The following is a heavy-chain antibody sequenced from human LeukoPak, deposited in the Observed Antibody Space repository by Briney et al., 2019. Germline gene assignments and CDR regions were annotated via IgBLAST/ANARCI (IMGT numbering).Heavy chain of an antibody. Sequence: GGSLRLSCAASGFTFSSYGMHWVRQAPGKGLEWVAFIRYDGSNKYYADSVKGRFTISRDNSKNTLYLQMNSLRAEDTAVYYCAKETTSFIAAAVPDWGQGTLVTVSS. CDR3: AKETTSFIAAAVPD. CDR2: IRYDGSNK. V-gene: IGHV3-30*02. CDR1: GFTFSSYG. D-gene: IGHD6-13*01. J-gene: IGHJ4*02.